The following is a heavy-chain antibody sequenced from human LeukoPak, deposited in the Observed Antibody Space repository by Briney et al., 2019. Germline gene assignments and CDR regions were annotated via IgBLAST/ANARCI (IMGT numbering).Heavy chain of an antibody. J-gene: IGHJ4*02. V-gene: IGHV1-2*02. Sequence: ASVKVSCKASGYTFTGYYMHWVRQAPGQGLEWMGWINPNSGGTNYAQKFQGRVTMTRDTSISTAYMELSRLRSDDTAVYYCARESHYYDSSGSRSFDYWGQGTLVTVSS. CDR1: GYTFTGYY. CDR3: ARESHYYDSSGSRSFDY. CDR2: INPNSGGT. D-gene: IGHD3-22*01.